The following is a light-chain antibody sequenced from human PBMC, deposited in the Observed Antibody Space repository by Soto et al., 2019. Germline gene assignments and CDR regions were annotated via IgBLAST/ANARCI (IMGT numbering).Light chain of an antibody. CDR1: QDIRKD. CDR3: LQDYNYPFT. CDR2: GAS. J-gene: IGKJ2*01. V-gene: IGKV1-6*01. Sequence: IQMTQSPSTLSASVGDRVTITFLASQDIRKDLAWYQQKPGKAPQILIYGASTLQTGVASRFSGSGSATDFTLTISSLQPEDSAAYYCLQDYNYPFTFGQGTKVDI.